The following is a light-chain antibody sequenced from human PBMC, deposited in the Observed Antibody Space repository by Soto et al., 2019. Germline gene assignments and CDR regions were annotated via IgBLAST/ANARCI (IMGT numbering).Light chain of an antibody. Sequence: ETVLTQSPAPLSLSPGESATLSFRASQSVSTYLAWYQQKPGQAPRLLIYDASNRATGIPDRFSGSGSGTDFTLTISRLEPEDFAVYYCQQYGSSGTFGQGTKVDIK. V-gene: IGKV3-20*01. J-gene: IGKJ1*01. CDR1: QSVSTY. CDR2: DAS. CDR3: QQYGSSGT.